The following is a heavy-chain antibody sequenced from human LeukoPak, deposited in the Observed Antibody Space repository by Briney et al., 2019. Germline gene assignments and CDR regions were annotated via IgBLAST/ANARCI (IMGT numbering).Heavy chain of an antibody. J-gene: IGHJ4*02. CDR1: GFTFSSYG. CDR2: ISGST. D-gene: IGHD1-26*01. CDR3: AKSKFSGSYYVFDY. V-gene: IGHV3-23*01. Sequence: GGSLRLSCAASGFTFSSYGMSWVRQAPGKGLEWVSTISGSTYYADSVKGRFTISRDNSKNTLYLQMNSLRAEDTAVYYCAKSKFSGSYYVFDYWGQGTLVTVSS.